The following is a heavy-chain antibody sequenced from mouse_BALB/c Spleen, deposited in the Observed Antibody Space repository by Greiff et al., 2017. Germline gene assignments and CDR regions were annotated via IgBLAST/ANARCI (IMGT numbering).Heavy chain of an antibody. Sequence: EVKLQESGPELVKPGASMKISCKASGYSFTGYTMTWVKQCHGKNLEWIGLINPYNGGTSYNQKFKGKATLTVDKSSSTAYMELLSLTSEDSAVYYCASEYDGYWYFDDWGAGTTVTVSS. J-gene: IGHJ1*01. CDR3: ASEYDGYWYFDD. V-gene: IGHV1-18*01. CDR2: INPYNGGT. D-gene: IGHD2-3*01. CDR1: GYSFTGYT.